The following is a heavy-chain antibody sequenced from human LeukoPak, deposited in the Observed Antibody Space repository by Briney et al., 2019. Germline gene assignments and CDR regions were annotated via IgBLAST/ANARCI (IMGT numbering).Heavy chain of an antibody. J-gene: IGHJ4*02. V-gene: IGHV3-21*01. CDR1: GFTFRSYS. CDR2: IDPSSTYI. D-gene: IGHD2-2*01. CDR3: ARAPTVLVGYCSSSSCQADY. Sequence: AGGSLRLSCAASGFTFRSYSMNWVRQAPGKGLEWVSAIDPSSTYIYYADSVKGRFTISRDNAENSLYLQMNSLRVEDTAVYYCARAPTVLVGYCSSSSCQADYWGQRTLVTVSS.